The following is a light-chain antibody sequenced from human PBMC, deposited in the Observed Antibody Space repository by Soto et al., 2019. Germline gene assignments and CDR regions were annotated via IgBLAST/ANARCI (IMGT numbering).Light chain of an antibody. CDR2: DVY. J-gene: IGLJ1*01. Sequence: QPASVSGSPGQSITISCAGTSSDVGRYTYVSWYQQHPGKAPKLIIYDVYNRPSGVSTRFSGSKSGNTASLTISGLQAEDEADYYCTSYTSTSTPYVFGGGTKLTVL. CDR3: TSYTSTSTPYV. V-gene: IGLV2-14*01. CDR1: SSDVGRYTY.